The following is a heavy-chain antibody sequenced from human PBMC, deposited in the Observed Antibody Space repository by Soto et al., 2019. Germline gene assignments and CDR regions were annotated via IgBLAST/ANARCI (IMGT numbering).Heavy chain of an antibody. CDR1: GYTFTSYG. V-gene: IGHV1-18*01. D-gene: IGHD3-10*01. Sequence: ASVKVSCKASGYTFTSYGISWVRQAPGQGLEWMGWISAYNGNTNYAQKLQGRVTMTTDTSTSTAYMELRSLRSDDTAVYYCARVQRDSYGSGSQTYYFDYWGQGTLVTV. CDR2: ISAYNGNT. J-gene: IGHJ4*02. CDR3: ARVQRDSYGSGSQTYYFDY.